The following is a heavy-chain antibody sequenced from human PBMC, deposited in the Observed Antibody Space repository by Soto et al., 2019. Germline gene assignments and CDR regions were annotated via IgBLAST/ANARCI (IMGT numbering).Heavy chain of an antibody. V-gene: IGHV3-30*18. D-gene: IGHD3-9*01. CDR1: GFTFSSYG. CDR3: AKDHGPWYDNIDKSPPAFGY. Sequence: GGSLRLSCAASGFTFSSYGMHWVRQAPGKGLEWVAVISYDGSNKYYADSVKGRFTISRDNSKNTLYLQMNSLRAEDTAVYYCAKDHGPWYDNIDKSPPAFGYWGQGTLVTVSS. J-gene: IGHJ4*02. CDR2: ISYDGSNK.